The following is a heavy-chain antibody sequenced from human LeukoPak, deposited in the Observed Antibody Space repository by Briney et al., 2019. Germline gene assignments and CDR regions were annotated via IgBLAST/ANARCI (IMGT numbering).Heavy chain of an antibody. J-gene: IGHJ5*02. CDR2: IYYSGST. CDR3: ARARDGHINNWFDP. CDR1: GGSINSYY. D-gene: IGHD5-24*01. V-gene: IGHV4-59*01. Sequence: PSETLSLTCTVSGGSINSYYWSWIRQPPGKGLEWLGYIYYSGSTNYNPSLKSRVTISVDTSKNQFSLKMSSVTAADTAVYYCARARDGHINNWFDPWGQGTLVTVSS.